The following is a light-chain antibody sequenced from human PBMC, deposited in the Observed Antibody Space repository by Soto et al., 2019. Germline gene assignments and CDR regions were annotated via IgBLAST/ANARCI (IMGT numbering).Light chain of an antibody. CDR2: GAS. J-gene: IGKJ1*01. Sequence: EIVRTQSPATLSVSPWERATLSCRASQSISSDLAWYQQKPGQAPRLLIYGASTRASDIPARFSGSGSGTEFTLTISSLQSEDFAVYYCQQYNNWPPWTFGQGTKVDIK. CDR1: QSISSD. CDR3: QQYNNWPPWT. V-gene: IGKV3-15*01.